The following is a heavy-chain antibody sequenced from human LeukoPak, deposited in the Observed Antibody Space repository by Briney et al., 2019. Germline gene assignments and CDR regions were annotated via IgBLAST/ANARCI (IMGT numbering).Heavy chain of an antibody. Sequence: ASVKVSCKASGYTFTGYCLHWVRQAPGQGLEWMGRINPNSGGSNNAQKFQGRVTMTRDTSISTAYMELSRLRSDDTAVYYCARVASSGWYDLYYFDYWGQGTLVTVSS. D-gene: IGHD6-19*01. CDR1: GYTFTGYC. CDR2: INPNSGGS. CDR3: ARVASSGWYDLYYFDY. V-gene: IGHV1-2*06. J-gene: IGHJ4*02.